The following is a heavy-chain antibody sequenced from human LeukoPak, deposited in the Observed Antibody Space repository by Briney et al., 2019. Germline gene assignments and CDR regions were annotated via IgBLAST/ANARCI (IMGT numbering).Heavy chain of an antibody. D-gene: IGHD3-3*01. CDR1: GFTFSSYA. J-gene: IGHJ4*02. Sequence: PGRSLRLSCAASGFTFSSYAMHWVRQAPGKGLEWVAGISYDGSNKYYADSVKGRFTISRDNSKNKLYLQMNSLRAEDTAVYYCARGDYDFWSGSLGYWGQGTLVTVSS. V-gene: IGHV3-30-3*01. CDR3: ARGDYDFWSGSLGY. CDR2: ISYDGSNK.